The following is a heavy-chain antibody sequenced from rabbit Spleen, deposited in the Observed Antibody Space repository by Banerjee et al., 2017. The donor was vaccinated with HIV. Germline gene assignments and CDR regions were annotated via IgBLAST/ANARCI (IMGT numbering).Heavy chain of an antibody. CDR2: IYAGSGSA. Sequence: QSLEESGGRLVTPGTPLTLTCTASGFSLSSYYMSWVRQAPGKRLEWIGYIYAGSGSAYYANWAKGRFTISKTSTTVELKITSPTTEDTATYFCARVDGSGGNSFNIWGPGTLVTVS. J-gene: IGHJ4*02. CDR1: GFSLSSYY. CDR3: ARVDGSGGNSFNI. D-gene: IGHD1-1*01. V-gene: IGHV1S69*01.